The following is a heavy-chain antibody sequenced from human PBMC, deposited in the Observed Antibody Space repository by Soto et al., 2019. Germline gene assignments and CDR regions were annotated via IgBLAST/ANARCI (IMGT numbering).Heavy chain of an antibody. Sequence: ASVKVSCKASGYTFTSYGISWVRQAPGQGLDWMGWISAYNGNTNYAQKLQGRVTMTTDTSTSTAYMELRSLRSDDTAVYYCARVPRYYDILTGYGGYFDYWGQGTLVTVSS. CDR2: ISAYNGNT. V-gene: IGHV1-18*01. J-gene: IGHJ4*02. D-gene: IGHD3-9*01. CDR1: GYTFTSYG. CDR3: ARVPRYYDILTGYGGYFDY.